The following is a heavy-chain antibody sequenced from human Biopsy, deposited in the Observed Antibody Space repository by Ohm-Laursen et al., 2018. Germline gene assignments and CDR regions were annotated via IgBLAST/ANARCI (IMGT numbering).Heavy chain of an antibody. D-gene: IGHD3-9*01. Sequence: ASVKVSCKTSGGTFSSYAISWVRQAPGQGLEWLGGNIPILGTGNYAQKFQDRVTVAADTSTSTATMELRSLRPDDTAVYYCATKLTGYFHHWGQGTLVIVSS. CDR2: NIPILGTG. CDR1: GGTFSSYA. J-gene: IGHJ1*01. V-gene: IGHV1-69*06. CDR3: ATKLTGYFHH.